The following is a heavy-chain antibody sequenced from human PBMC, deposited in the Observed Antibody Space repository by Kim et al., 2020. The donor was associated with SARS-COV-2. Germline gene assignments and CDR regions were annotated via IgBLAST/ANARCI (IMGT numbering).Heavy chain of an antibody. J-gene: IGHJ5*01. D-gene: IGHD6-19*01. Sequence: GGSLRLSCAASGFTFSNYDMSWVRQAPGKGLEWVASISGSAGSTYYADFVKGRFTISRDNSKNTLYVQMNTLRAEDTAVYYCAKDMMYSSGWFESWGQGT. CDR2: ISGSAGST. V-gene: IGHV3-23*01. CDR3: AKDMMYSSGWFES. CDR1: GFTFSNYD.